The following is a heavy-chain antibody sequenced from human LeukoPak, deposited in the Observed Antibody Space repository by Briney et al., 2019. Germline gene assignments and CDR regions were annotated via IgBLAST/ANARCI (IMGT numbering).Heavy chain of an antibody. CDR2: IYTSGST. Sequence: PSETLSLTCAVYGGSFSGYYWSWIRQPAGKGLEWIGRIYTSGSTNYNPSLKSRVTISVDKSKIQFSLKLSSVTAADTAVYYCARAARSVLRFLEWSDAFDIWGQGTMVTVSS. J-gene: IGHJ3*02. CDR3: ARAARSVLRFLEWSDAFDI. V-gene: IGHV4-59*10. D-gene: IGHD3-3*01. CDR1: GGSFSGYY.